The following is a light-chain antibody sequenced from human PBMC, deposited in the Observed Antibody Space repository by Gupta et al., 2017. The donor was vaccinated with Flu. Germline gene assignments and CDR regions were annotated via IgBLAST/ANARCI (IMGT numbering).Light chain of an antibody. CDR3: QQSYSFPLT. V-gene: IGKV1D-12*01. CDR1: QGIANW. Sequence: DIQMTQSPSSVSASVGDRVTITCRASQGIANWLAWYQQKPGKAPNLLLYAASSLQSGVPLRFSGSGFGTDFTLTISSVQPEDFATYYCQQSYSFPLTFGQGTRLEIK. CDR2: AAS. J-gene: IGKJ5*01.